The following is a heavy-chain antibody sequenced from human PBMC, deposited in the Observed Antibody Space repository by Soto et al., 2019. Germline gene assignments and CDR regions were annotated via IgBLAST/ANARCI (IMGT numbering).Heavy chain of an antibody. CDR2: IFSGGST. CDR3: ARDPFGIAAAGTAFDI. CDR1: GFTVSSNY. J-gene: IGHJ3*02. D-gene: IGHD6-13*01. Sequence: GGSLRLSCAASGFTVSSNYMSWVRQAPGKGLEWVSVIFSGGSTYYADSVKGRFTISRDNSKKTLYLQMNSLRAEDTAVYYCARDPFGIAAAGTAFDIWGQGTMVTVSS. V-gene: IGHV3-53*01.